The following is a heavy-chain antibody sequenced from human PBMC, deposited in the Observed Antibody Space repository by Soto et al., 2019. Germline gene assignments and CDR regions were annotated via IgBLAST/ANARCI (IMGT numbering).Heavy chain of an antibody. Sequence: SETLALTCACSGYSIIRLDDCCCIRQPPGKGLEWIGSIYHSGNTYYNPSLKSRVTISVDTSKNHLYLKLSSVTAEDTDVYYCARARIVVDRTILDYWGQGTMATVSS. D-gene: IGHD6-19*01. V-gene: IGHV4-38-2*01. CDR2: IYHSGNT. J-gene: IGHJ4*02. CDR1: GYSIIRLDD. CDR3: ARARIVVDRTILDY.